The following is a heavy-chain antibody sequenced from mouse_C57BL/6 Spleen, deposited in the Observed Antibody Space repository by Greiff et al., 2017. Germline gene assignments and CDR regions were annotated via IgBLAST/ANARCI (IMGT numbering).Heavy chain of an antibody. CDR2: ISYDGSN. D-gene: IGHD2-5*01. V-gene: IGHV3-6*01. CDR1: GYSITSGYY. J-gene: IGHJ1*03. Sequence: EVKLEESGPGLVKPSQSLSLTCSVTGYSITSGYYWNWIRQFPGNKLEWMGYISYDGSNNYNPSLKNRISITRDTSKNQFFLKLNSVTTEDTATYYCARGFYSKGFFDVWGTGTTVSVSS. CDR3: ARGFYSKGFFDV.